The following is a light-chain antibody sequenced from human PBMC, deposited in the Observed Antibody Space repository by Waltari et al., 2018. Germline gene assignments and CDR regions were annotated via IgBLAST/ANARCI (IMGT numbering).Light chain of an antibody. CDR1: QDIGDR. CDR2: GSS. J-gene: IGKJ3*01. V-gene: IGKV1-12*01. Sequence: DIQMTQSPFSVSASVGDRVTITCRASQDIGDRLAWYQQKQGKAPNRLIYGSSSLQAGVPSRFSGSGSGTEFTLTISALQPEDFATYYCQQAKSFPITFGPGTKVDIK. CDR3: QQAKSFPIT.